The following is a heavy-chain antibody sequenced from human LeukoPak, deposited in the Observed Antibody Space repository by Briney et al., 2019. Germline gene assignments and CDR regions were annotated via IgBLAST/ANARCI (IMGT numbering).Heavy chain of an antibody. D-gene: IGHD3-22*01. V-gene: IGHV3-30*18. CDR3: ANENYYDSSGYLDN. Sequence: GRSLRLSCAASGFTFSSYGMHWVRQAPGTGLEWVSVISSDGSNKYYADSVKGRFTISRDNTKNTLYLQMNSLRAEDTAVFYCANENYYDSSGYLDNWGQGTLVTVSS. J-gene: IGHJ4*02. CDR1: GFTFSSYG. CDR2: ISSDGSNK.